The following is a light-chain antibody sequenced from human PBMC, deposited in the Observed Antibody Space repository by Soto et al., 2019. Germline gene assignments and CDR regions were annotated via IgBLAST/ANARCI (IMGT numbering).Light chain of an antibody. CDR1: QSVSSN. J-gene: IGKJ1*01. V-gene: IGKV3-15*01. Sequence: IQITQAPTALSGLLCRTVTVSSLASQSVSSNLAWYQQKPGQASRLRIYGESTRATGIHARFSGSGSGTEFTLTVSSLQYEDFAVYYCQQYNHWPRKFGQGTKVDI. CDR2: GES. CDR3: QQYNHWPRK.